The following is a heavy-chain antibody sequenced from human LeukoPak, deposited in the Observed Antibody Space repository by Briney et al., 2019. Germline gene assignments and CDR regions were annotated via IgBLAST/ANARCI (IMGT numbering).Heavy chain of an antibody. V-gene: IGHV3-74*01. Sequence: GGSLRLSCAASGFTFSSYAMTWVRQAREKGLEWVSRINTDGSSTTYADSVKGRFTISRDNAKNTLYLQMNSLRAEDTAVYYCARDLGFEGAFDIWGQGTMVTVSS. CDR2: INTDGSST. J-gene: IGHJ3*02. D-gene: IGHD3-16*01. CDR3: ARDLGFEGAFDI. CDR1: GFTFSSYA.